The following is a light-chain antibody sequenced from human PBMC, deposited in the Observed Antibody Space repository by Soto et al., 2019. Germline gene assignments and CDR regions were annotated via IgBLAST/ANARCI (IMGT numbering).Light chain of an antibody. CDR1: NSDVGSYNF. Sequence: QSALTQPASVSGSRGQSITISCTGTNSDVGSYNFVSWYQQDPGKAPNLILYAVNKRPSGVSNRFSGSKSGDTASLTISGLQAEDEADYYCCSYATSYTYVFGSGTKVTVL. J-gene: IGLJ1*01. CDR3: CSYATSYTYV. V-gene: IGLV2-23*02. CDR2: AVN.